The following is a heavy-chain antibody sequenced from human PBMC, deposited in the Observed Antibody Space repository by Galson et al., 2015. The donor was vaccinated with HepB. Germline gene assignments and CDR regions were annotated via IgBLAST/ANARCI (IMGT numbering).Heavy chain of an antibody. D-gene: IGHD2-2*01. CDR3: AGFPPYCSDSSWYGAHRHYYYGMDV. V-gene: IGHV3-7*03. Sequence: SLRLSCAASGFTFSNYWMSWVRQAPGKGLEWVADIKQDGSEKYYVDSVKGRFTISRDNAKNSLYLQMNSLRAEDTAVYNCAGFPPYCSDSSWYGAHRHYYYGMDVWGRGTTVTVSS. J-gene: IGHJ6*02. CDR1: GFTFSNYW. CDR2: IKQDGSEK.